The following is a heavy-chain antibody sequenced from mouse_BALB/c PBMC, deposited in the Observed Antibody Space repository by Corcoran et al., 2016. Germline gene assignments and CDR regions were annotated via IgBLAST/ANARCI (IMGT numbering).Heavy chain of an antibody. Sequence: QIQLVQSGPELKKPGETVKISCKASGYTFTNYGMNWVKQAPGKGLKWMGWINTYTGEPTYADDFKGRFVFSLETSASTAYLQINNLKNEDTATYFCATMVTMDYWGQGTSVTVSS. J-gene: IGHJ4*01. CDR2: INTYTGEP. CDR1: GYTFTNYG. CDR3: ATMVTMDY. D-gene: IGHD2-2*01. V-gene: IGHV9-3-1*01.